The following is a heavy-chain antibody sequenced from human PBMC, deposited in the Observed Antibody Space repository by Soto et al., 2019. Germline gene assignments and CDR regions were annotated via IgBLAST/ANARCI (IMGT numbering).Heavy chain of an antibody. CDR2: IYYSGST. CDR3: ARGTYYYDSCGPTTFPDY. D-gene: IGHD3-22*01. V-gene: IGHV4-31*03. Sequence: PSETLSLTCTVSGGSISSGGYYWSWIRQHPGKGLEWIGYIYYSGSTYYNPSLKSRVTISVDTSKNQFSLKLSSVTAADTAVYNCARGTYYYDSCGPTTFPDYWGQGTLVTVSS. CDR1: GGSISSGGYY. J-gene: IGHJ4*02.